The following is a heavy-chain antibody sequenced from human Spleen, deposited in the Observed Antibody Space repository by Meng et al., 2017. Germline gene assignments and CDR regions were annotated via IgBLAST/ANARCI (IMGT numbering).Heavy chain of an antibody. V-gene: IGHV3-23*01. CDR3: AKRGSFDSGNYYGMDV. CDR1: GFTFTNFA. CDR2: ISGSGGST. J-gene: IGHJ6*02. D-gene: IGHD3-10*01. Sequence: GESLKISCAASGFTFTNFAMHWVRQAPGKGLEWVSGISGSGGSTYNADSGKGRFTISRDNSKNTVFLQMNGLRAEDTAVYYCAKRGSFDSGNYYGMDVWGQGTTVTVSS.